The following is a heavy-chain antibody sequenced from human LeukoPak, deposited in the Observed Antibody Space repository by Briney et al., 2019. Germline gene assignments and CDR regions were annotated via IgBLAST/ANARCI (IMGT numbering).Heavy chain of an antibody. CDR1: GYTFTGYY. J-gene: IGHJ4*02. CDR2: INPNSGGT. Sequence: ASVKVSCKASGYTFTGYYMHWVRQAPGQGLEWMGWINPNSGGTNYAQKFQGRVTMTRDTSISTAYMELSSLRSEDTAVYYCARGRGPYYYGSGSYTPPDFDYWGQGTLVTVSS. D-gene: IGHD3-10*01. V-gene: IGHV1-2*02. CDR3: ARGRGPYYYGSGSYTPPDFDY.